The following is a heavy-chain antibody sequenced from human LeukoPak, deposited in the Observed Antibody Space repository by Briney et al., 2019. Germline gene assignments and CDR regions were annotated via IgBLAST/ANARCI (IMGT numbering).Heavy chain of an antibody. CDR1: GGTFSSYA. Sequence: SVKVSCKVFGGTFSSYAINWVRQAPGQGLEWMGRIIPMLGTVNYAQKFQGRVTITADESTSTAYMELSSLRSEDTAVYYCASPDIVVVPAALTRLDAFDIWGQGTMVTVSS. V-gene: IGHV1-69*11. D-gene: IGHD2-2*01. CDR2: IIPMLGTV. CDR3: ASPDIVVVPAALTRLDAFDI. J-gene: IGHJ3*02.